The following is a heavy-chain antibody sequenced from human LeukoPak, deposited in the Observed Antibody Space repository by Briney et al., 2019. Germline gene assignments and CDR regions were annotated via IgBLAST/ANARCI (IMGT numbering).Heavy chain of an antibody. CDR2: ISAYNGHT. CDR3: ARAAPCEASIFCLIPNYYYYYYMDV. D-gene: IGHD3-9*01. V-gene: IGHV1-18*01. Sequence: ASVKVSCKASGYTFTSNGISWVRQAPGQGLEWMGWISAYNGHTNYAQKLQGRVTMTTDTSTSTAYMELRSLRSDDTAVYYCARAAPCEASIFCLIPNYYYYYYMDVWGKGTTVTISS. CDR1: GYTFTSNG. J-gene: IGHJ6*03.